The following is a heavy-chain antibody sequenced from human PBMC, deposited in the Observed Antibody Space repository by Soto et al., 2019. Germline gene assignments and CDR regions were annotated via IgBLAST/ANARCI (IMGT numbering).Heavy chain of an antibody. CDR1: GFTFSSYW. CDR2: IKQDGSEK. CDR3: ARASVVAATLVDY. V-gene: IGHV3-7*01. J-gene: IGHJ4*02. D-gene: IGHD2-15*01. Sequence: EVQLVESGGGLVQPGGSLRISCAASGFTFSSYWMSWVRQAPGKGLEWVANIKQDGSEKYYVDSVKGRFTISRDNAKNSLYLQMNSLRAEDTAVYYCARASVVAATLVDYWGQGTLVTVSS.